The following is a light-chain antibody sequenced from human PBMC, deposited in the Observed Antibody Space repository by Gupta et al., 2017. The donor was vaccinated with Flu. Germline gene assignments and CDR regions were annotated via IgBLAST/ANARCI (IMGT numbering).Light chain of an antibody. J-gene: IGKJ2*03. Sequence: DIVMTQSPDSLAVSLGERATINCKSSQSVLYSSNNKNYLAWYQQKPGQPPKLLIYWASTRESGVPDRCSGSGSGTDFTLTIRSLQAEDGAVYYCQQDNRTPYSFGQGTKLEIK. CDR3: QQDNRTPYS. CDR1: QSVLYSSNNKNY. V-gene: IGKV4-1*01. CDR2: WAS.